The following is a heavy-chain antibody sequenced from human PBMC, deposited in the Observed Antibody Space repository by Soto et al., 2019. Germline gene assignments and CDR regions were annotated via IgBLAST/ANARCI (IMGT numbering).Heavy chain of an antibody. D-gene: IGHD1-26*01. V-gene: IGHV3-23*01. Sequence: GSLRLSCAASGFTFSNDAMSWVRQAPGKGLEWVSGISASGGRTYYADSVKGRFTISRDNSKNTMSLQMNSLRAEDTAVYKCAKDRELLRAFDLWGQGTMVTVSS. CDR3: AKDRELLRAFDL. CDR1: GFTFSNDA. CDR2: ISASGGRT. J-gene: IGHJ3*01.